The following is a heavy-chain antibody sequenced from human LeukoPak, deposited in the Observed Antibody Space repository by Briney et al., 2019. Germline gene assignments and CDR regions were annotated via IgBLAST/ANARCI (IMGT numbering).Heavy chain of an antibody. CDR1: GFTVSSNY. D-gene: IGHD3-22*01. CDR3: ASTYYDSGGYYYKWYYFDY. CDR2: IYSGGST. V-gene: IGHV3-66*01. Sequence: GGSLRLSCAASGFTVSSNYMSWVRQAPGKGLEWVSVIYSGGSTYYADSVKGRFTISRDNSKNTLYLQMNSLRAEDTAVYYCASTYYDSGGYYYKWYYFDYWGQGTLVTVSS. J-gene: IGHJ4*02.